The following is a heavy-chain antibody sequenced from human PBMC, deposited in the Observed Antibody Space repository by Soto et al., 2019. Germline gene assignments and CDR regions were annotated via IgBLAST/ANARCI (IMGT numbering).Heavy chain of an antibody. D-gene: IGHD5-18*01. CDR2: IYYSGST. CDR1: GGSISSYY. V-gene: IGHV4-59*01. Sequence: SETLSLTCTVSGGSISSYYWSWIRQPPGKGLEWIGYIYYSGSTNYNPSLKSRVTISVDTSKNQFSLKLSSVTAADTAVYYCARGGYGFLFHYWGQGNLVTVSS. J-gene: IGHJ4*02. CDR3: ARGGYGFLFHY.